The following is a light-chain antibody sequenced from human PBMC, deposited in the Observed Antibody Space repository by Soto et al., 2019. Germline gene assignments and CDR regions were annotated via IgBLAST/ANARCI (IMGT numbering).Light chain of an antibody. Sequence: DIQMTQSPSSLSTSVGDTVTITCRASQNIDMYLNWYQQRPGKAPKVLISGASNLQSGVPSRFSGSGSGTDFTLTIHSLQPEDFATYSCPHTFSVSPWTFRQGSKVDIK. CDR3: PHTFSVSPWT. CDR2: GAS. V-gene: IGKV1-39*01. J-gene: IGKJ1*01. CDR1: QNIDMY.